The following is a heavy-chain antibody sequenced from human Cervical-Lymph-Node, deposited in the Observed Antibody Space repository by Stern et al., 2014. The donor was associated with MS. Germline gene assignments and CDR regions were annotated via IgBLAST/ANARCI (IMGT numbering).Heavy chain of an antibody. CDR1: GGSVSSTNW. CDR2: IYPSGAS. Sequence: QVQLQESGPGLVKPSGTLSLTCAVSGGSVSSTNWRSWVRQSPGKGLEWIGNIYPSGASNYRPSLRSGVSISLANSKTRLSLHLTSVTAADTAVYYCARERQQYCNSEGCSYWYFDLWGRGTLVTVSS. J-gene: IGHJ2*01. V-gene: IGHV4-4*02. D-gene: IGHD2/OR15-2a*01. CDR3: ARERQQYCNSEGCSYWYFDL.